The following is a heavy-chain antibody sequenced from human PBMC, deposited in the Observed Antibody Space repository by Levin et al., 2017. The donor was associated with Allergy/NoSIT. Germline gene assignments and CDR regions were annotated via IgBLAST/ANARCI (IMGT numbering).Heavy chain of an antibody. V-gene: IGHV4-34*01. J-gene: IGHJ4*02. CDR1: GGSFSGYY. Sequence: KTSETLSLTCAVYGGSFSGYYWSWIRQPPGKGLEWIGEINHSGSTNYNPSLKSRVTISVDTSKNQFSLKLSSVTAADTAVYYCARGSLRYFDWLLPKIYYFDYWGQGTLVTVSS. CDR3: ARGSLRYFDWLLPKIYYFDY. CDR2: INHSGST. D-gene: IGHD3-9*01.